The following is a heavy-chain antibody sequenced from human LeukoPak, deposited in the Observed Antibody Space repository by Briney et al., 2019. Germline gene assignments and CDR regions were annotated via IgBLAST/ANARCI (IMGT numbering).Heavy chain of an antibody. D-gene: IGHD4-23*01. CDR2: INPNSGGT. CDR3: ARGRIGGGNSYWYFDL. CDR1: GYTFTGYY. Sequence: GASVKVSCKASGYTFTGYYMHWVRQAPGQGLEWMGRINPNSGGTNYAQKFQGRVTMTRDTSISTAYMELSRLRSDDTAVYYCARGRIGGGNSYWYFDLWGRGTLVTVSS. J-gene: IGHJ2*01. V-gene: IGHV1-2*06.